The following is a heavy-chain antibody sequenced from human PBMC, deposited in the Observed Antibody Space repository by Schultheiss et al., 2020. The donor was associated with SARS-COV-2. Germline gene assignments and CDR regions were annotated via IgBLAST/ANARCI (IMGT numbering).Heavy chain of an antibody. V-gene: IGHV1-2*02. D-gene: IGHD3-16*01. CDR3: ARGLRGGPRGGSYYGMDV. Sequence: ASVKVSCKASGFTFTSSAMQWVRQAPGQGLEWMGWINPNSGGTNYAQKFQGRVTMTGDTSISTAYMELSRLTSDDTAVYYCARGLRGGPRGGSYYGMDVWGQGTTVTVSS. CDR2: INPNSGGT. CDR1: GFTFTSSA. J-gene: IGHJ6*02.